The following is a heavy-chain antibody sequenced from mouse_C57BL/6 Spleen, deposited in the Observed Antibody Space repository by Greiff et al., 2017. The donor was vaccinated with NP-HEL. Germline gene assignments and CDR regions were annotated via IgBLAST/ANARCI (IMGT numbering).Heavy chain of an antibody. V-gene: IGHV5-9*01. Sequence: DVMLVESGGGLVKPGGSLKLSCAASGFTFSSYTMSWVRQTPEKRLEWVATISGGGGNTYYPDSVKGRFTISRDNAKNTLYLQMSSLRSEDTALYYCARRPLYYFDYWGQGTTLTVSS. CDR2: ISGGGGNT. J-gene: IGHJ2*01. CDR1: GFTFSSYT. CDR3: ARRPLYYFDY.